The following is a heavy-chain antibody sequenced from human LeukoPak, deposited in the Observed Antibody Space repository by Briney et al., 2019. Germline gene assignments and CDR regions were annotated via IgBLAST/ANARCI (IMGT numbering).Heavy chain of an antibody. CDR3: AATFYSISSRYFVS. Sequence: PSETLSLTCTVSGDSIRSYYWSWIRQPPGKGLEWIGYIYYDGTTDYNPSLKSRVTISVDTSKNQFSLKLSSVTAAGTAVYYCAATFYSISSRYFVSWGQGTLVTVSS. CDR2: IYYDGTT. D-gene: IGHD6-6*01. V-gene: IGHV4-59*13. J-gene: IGHJ4*02. CDR1: GDSIRSYY.